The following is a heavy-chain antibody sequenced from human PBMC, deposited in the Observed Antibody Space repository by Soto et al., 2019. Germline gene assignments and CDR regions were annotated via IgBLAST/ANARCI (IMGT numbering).Heavy chain of an antibody. D-gene: IGHD4-17*01. CDR2: IKQDGSEK. CDR3: AASPDYGPQFDF. CDR1: GFTFSSYW. Sequence: EVQLVESGGGLVQPGGSMRLSCAASGFTFSSYWINWVRQAPGKGLEWVANIKQDGSEKYYVDSVKGRFTISRDSAENSVYLQTHSLRAADTAVYYCAASPDYGPQFDFWGQGSLVTVSS. J-gene: IGHJ4*02. V-gene: IGHV3-7*01.